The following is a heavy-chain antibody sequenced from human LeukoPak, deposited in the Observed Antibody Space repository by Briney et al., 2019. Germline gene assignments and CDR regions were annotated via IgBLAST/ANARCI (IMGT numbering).Heavy chain of an antibody. J-gene: IGHJ4*02. CDR1: GYTFTGHY. D-gene: IGHD3-22*01. V-gene: IGHV1-2*02. CDR3: ARGDYYDSSGYPDY. Sequence: ASETVSCKASGYTFTGHYMHWVRQAPGQGLEWMGWINPNSGGRDYAQKFQGRVTLTRDTSISTAYMELSRLRSDDTAVYYCARGDYYDSSGYPDYWGQGTLVTV. CDR2: INPNSGGR.